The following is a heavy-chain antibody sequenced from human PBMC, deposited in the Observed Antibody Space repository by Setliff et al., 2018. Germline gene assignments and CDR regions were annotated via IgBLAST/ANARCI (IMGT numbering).Heavy chain of an antibody. J-gene: IGHJ5*02. V-gene: IGHV2-5*02. CDR1: GFSLNTTGEG. CDR2: VYWDGDQ. Sequence: SGPTLAHPTQTRTLTCTFSGFSLNTTGEGVGWIRQPPGKALEWLALVYWDGDQRYSPSLNSRLSITKDSSKSQVFLTMTNMDPVDTATYYCALRRGNEWHLVRWFDPWGPGIQVTVSS. CDR3: ALRRGNEWHLVRWFDP. D-gene: IGHD6-6*01.